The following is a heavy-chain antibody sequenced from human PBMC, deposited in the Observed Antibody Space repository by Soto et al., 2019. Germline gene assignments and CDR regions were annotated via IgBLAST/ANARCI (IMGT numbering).Heavy chain of an antibody. V-gene: IGHV4-4*02. CDR2: ISHRGII. J-gene: IGHJ5*02. Sequence: SETLSLTCAVSGGSITSANWWTWVRQPPGGGLGWIGEISHRGIINYKASLKSRVTMSVDKTKNDVSLKLTSVTAADTAVYYCARVLRGWFDPWGQGTPVTVSS. CDR3: ARVLRGWFDP. CDR1: GGSITSANW.